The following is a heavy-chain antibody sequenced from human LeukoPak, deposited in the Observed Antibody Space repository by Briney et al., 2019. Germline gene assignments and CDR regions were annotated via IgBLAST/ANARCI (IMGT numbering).Heavy chain of an antibody. CDR2: INPNSGGT. CDR3: ARDYGGNSGDFDY. D-gene: IGHD4-23*01. V-gene: IGHV1-2*02. Sequence: ASLTVSCKASGFSFTGYYVHWVRQAPGQGLEWMGWINPNSGGTNYAQKFQGRVTMTRDTSISTAYMELSRLRSDDTAVYYCARDYGGNSGDFDYWGQGTLVTVSS. CDR1: GFSFTGYY. J-gene: IGHJ4*02.